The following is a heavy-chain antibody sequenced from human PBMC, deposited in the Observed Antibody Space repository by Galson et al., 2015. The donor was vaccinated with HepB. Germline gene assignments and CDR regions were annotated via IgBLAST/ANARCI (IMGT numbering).Heavy chain of an antibody. Sequence: CAISGDSVSSNSAAWNWIRQSPSGGLEWLGRTYYRSKKWFNDYAVSVRGRITVNPDTSKNQFSLQLTSVTPEDTAVYYCAKAEAALHSWGQGTLVTVSS. V-gene: IGHV6-1*01. J-gene: IGHJ4*02. CDR1: GDSVSSNSAA. CDR3: AKAEAALHS. CDR2: TYYRSKKWFN.